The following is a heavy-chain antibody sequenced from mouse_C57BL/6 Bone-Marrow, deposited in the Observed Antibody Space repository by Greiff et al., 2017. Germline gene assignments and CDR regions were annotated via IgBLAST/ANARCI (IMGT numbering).Heavy chain of an antibody. V-gene: IGHV1-53*01. CDR3: ARSGYLLWAL. D-gene: IGHD2-1*01. CDR1: GYTFNSYW. CDR2: INTSNGGT. Sequence: QVQLKQPGTELVKPGASVKLSCKASGYTFNSYWMHWVKQRPGQGLEWIGNINTSNGGTNYNEKFKSKATLTLDKSTSTAYMQLSSLTSEISAFYDCARSGYLLWALWCQGTTLTVSS. J-gene: IGHJ2*01.